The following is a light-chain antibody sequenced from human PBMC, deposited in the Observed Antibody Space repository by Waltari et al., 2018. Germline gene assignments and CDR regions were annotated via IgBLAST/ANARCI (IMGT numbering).Light chain of an antibody. V-gene: IGLV2-8*01. CDR2: EVN. J-gene: IGLJ2*01. CDR3: SSFADSNSFKV. Sequence: QSALTQPPSASGSPGQSVTISCTGTTNDIGVYNYVSWYQQYPGKAPKLMIYEVNKRSSGVPDRFSGSKSGNTASLTVSGLQAEDEADYYCSSFADSNSFKVFGGGTKLTVL. CDR1: TNDIGVYNY.